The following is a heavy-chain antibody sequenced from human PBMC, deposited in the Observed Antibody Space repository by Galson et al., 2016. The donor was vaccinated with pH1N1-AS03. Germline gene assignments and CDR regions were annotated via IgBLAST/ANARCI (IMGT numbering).Heavy chain of an antibody. D-gene: IGHD3-22*01. CDR3: AKEGDSSGDYFDH. V-gene: IGHV3-33*06. Sequence: SLRLSCAASGFTFSSYGMHWVRQAPGKGLEWVAVIWYDGSNKYYVDSVKGRFTISGDNSKNTLYLQMNSLRAEDTAVYYCAKEGDSSGDYFDHWGQGTLVTVSS. J-gene: IGHJ4*02. CDR2: IWYDGSNK. CDR1: GFTFSSYG.